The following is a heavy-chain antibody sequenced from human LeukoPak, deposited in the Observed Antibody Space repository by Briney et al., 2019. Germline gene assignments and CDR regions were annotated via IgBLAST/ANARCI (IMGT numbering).Heavy chain of an antibody. CDR2: IYPGDSDT. V-gene: IGHV5-51*01. J-gene: IGHJ4*02. CDR3: ARQYYDVLTGFYIHFDY. CDR1: GYSFTSYW. Sequence: GESLKISCKGSGYSFTSYWIGWVRQMPGKGLEWMGIIYPGDSDTRYNPSFRGQVTMSVDKSISTAYLQWSSLKASDTAIYYCARQYYDVLTGFYIHFDYWGQGTLVTVSS. D-gene: IGHD3-9*01.